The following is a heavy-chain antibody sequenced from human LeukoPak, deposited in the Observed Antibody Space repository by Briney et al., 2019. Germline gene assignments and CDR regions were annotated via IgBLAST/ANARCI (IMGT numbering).Heavy chain of an antibody. CDR2: INPNSGGT. D-gene: IGHD5-24*01. J-gene: IGHJ4*02. CDR3: ATGHKWLQDDFGS. CDR1: GYTFTGYY. V-gene: IGHV1-2*02. Sequence: ASVKVSCKASGYTFTGYYMHWVRQAPGQGLEWMGWINPNSGGTNYAQKFQGRVTITADKSTSTAYMELSSLRSEDTAVYYCATGHKWLQDDFGSWGQGTLVTVSS.